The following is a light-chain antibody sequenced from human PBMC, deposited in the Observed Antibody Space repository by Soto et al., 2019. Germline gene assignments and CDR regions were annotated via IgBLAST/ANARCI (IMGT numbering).Light chain of an antibody. CDR1: TSNIGRND. J-gene: IGLJ2*01. V-gene: IGLV1-44*01. Sequence: QSVLTQPPSASGTPGQRVSISCSGSTSNIGRNDVNWYQQLPGTAPKLLIYGHNQRPSGVPERFSGSKSGTSASLAISGLQSEDEADSYCASWDDSLNAPVFGGGTKLTVL. CDR3: ASWDDSLNAPV. CDR2: GHN.